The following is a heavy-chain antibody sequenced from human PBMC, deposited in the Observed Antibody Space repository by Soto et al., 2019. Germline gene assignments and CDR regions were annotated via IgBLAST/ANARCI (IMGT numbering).Heavy chain of an antibody. CDR2: ISASSGST. CDR3: AKDQVVVVIVDNWFDP. V-gene: IGHV3-23*01. D-gene: IGHD2-15*01. J-gene: IGHJ5*02. Sequence: EVQLLESGGGLVQPGGSLRLSCAASGFTFSNYAMSWVRQAPGKGLEWVSTISASSGSTYYAVSVKDRFTIFRDNSKNTLYLQMNSLRAEDTASYYCAKDQVVVVIVDNWFDPWGQGTLVTVSS. CDR1: GFTFSNYA.